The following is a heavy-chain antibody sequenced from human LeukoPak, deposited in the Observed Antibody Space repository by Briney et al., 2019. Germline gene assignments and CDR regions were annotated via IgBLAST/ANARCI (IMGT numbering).Heavy chain of an antibody. CDR2: ISSSSSYI. V-gene: IGHV3-21*01. J-gene: IGHJ4*02. Sequence: GSXRLSXXXXXFTXXXYSMNWVRQAPGKGLEWVSSISSSSSYIYYADSVKGRFTISRDNAKNSLYLQMNSLRAEDTAVYYCAREMAAAGAGFDYWGQGTLVTVSS. CDR1: XFTXXXYS. D-gene: IGHD6-13*01. CDR3: AREMAAAGAGFDY.